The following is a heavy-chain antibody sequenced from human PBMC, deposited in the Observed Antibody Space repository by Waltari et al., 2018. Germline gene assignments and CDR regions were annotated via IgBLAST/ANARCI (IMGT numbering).Heavy chain of an antibody. CDR1: GFTFDDYA. V-gene: IGHV3-9*01. J-gene: IGHJ4*02. CDR3: AKDTTVKGFDY. Sequence: EVQLVESGGGLVKPGRSLRLSCAASGFTFDDYAMHWVRQAPGKGLEWVSGISWNSGSIGYADSVKGRFTISRDNAKNSLYLQMNSLRAEDTALYYCAKDTTVKGFDYWGQGTLVTVSS. CDR2: ISWNSGSI.